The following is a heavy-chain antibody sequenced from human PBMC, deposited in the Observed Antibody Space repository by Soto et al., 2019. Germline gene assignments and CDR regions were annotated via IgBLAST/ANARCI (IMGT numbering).Heavy chain of an antibody. CDR2: INSDGSST. CDR1: GFTFSSYW. D-gene: IGHD3-22*01. J-gene: IGHJ4*02. Sequence: GGSLRLSCAASGFTFSSYWMHWVRQAPGKGLVWVSRINSDGSSTSYADSVKGRFTISRDNAKNTLYLQMNSLRAEDTAVYYCARVGSYYYDSSGYYLLDYWGQGTLVTVCS. CDR3: ARVGSYYYDSSGYYLLDY. V-gene: IGHV3-74*01.